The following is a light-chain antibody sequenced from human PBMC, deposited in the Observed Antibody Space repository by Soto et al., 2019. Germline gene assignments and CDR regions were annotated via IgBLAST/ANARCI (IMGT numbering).Light chain of an antibody. CDR2: DAS. J-gene: IGKJ5*01. CDR1: QSVSSY. CDR3: QQRSNRLT. V-gene: IGKV3-11*01. Sequence: IVMTQSPATLSVSPGERATLSCRASQSVSSYLAWYQQKPGQAPRLLIYDASNRATGIPARFSGSGSGTDFTLTISSLEPEDFAVYYCQQRSNRLTFGQGTRLEI.